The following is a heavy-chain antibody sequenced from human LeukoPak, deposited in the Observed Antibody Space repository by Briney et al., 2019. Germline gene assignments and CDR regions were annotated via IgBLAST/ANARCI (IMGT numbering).Heavy chain of an antibody. CDR1: GDSISSGSYY. CDR3: ARDLGGSYSPETWFDP. CDR2: IYSSGRT. D-gene: IGHD1-26*01. V-gene: IGHV4-61*02. Sequence: SGTLSLTCTVSGDSISSGSYYWSWIRQPAGEGLEWIGRIYSSGRTHYSPSLKSRVAISVDTSKNRFSLRLSSVTAADTAVYYCARDLGGSYSPETWFDPWGQGTLVTVSS. J-gene: IGHJ5*02.